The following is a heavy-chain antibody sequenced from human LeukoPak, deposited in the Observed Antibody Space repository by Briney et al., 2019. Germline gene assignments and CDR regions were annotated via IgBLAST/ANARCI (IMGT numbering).Heavy chain of an antibody. J-gene: IGHJ4*02. CDR2: IYFTGST. Sequence: LETLSLTCTVSGGSISNYYWNWIRQPPGKGLEWIGYIYFTGSTNYNPSLKSRVTISLDTSKNQFSLRLGSVTAADTAVYYCARGAGDPYWGQGTLVTVSS. D-gene: IGHD3-10*01. CDR1: GGSISNYY. V-gene: IGHV4-59*01. CDR3: ARGAGDPY.